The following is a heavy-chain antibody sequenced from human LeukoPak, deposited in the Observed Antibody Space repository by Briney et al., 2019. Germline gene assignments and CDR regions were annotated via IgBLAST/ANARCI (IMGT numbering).Heavy chain of an antibody. V-gene: IGHV4-30-2*01. CDR2: IYHSGST. J-gene: IGHJ4*02. D-gene: IGHD4-23*01. CDR3: AREEYGGNSYDY. Sequence: PSQTLSLTCAVSGGSISSGGYSWSWIRQPPGKGLEWIGYIYHSGSTYYNPSLKSRVTISVDTSKNQFSLKLSSVTAADTAVYYCAREEYGGNSYDYWGQGTLVTVSS. CDR1: GGSISSGGYS.